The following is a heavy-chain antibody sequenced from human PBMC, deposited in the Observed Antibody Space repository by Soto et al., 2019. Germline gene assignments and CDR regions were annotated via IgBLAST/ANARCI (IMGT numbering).Heavy chain of an antibody. Sequence: SETLSLTCTVSGGSISSGGYYWSWIRQHPGKGLEWIGYIYYSGSTYYNPSLKSRVTISVDTSKNQFSLKLSSVTAADTAVYYCARDTEVYDSSGYYHVDWFDPWGQGTLVTVSS. CDR1: GGSISSGGYY. J-gene: IGHJ5*02. V-gene: IGHV4-31*03. CDR3: ARDTEVYDSSGYYHVDWFDP. CDR2: IYYSGST. D-gene: IGHD3-22*01.